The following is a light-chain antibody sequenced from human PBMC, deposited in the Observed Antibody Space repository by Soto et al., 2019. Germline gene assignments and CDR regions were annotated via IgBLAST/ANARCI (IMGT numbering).Light chain of an antibody. V-gene: IGKV1-39*01. J-gene: IGKJ3*01. CDR1: QSISSY. Sequence: DIQMTQSPSSLSASVGDRVTITCRASQSISSYLNWYQQKPGKAPKLLIYAASSLQSGVPSRFSGSGSGTDFTLTISSLQPEDFATYYCQQSYSTRGFTFGPVTKVDIK. CDR3: QQSYSTRGFT. CDR2: AAS.